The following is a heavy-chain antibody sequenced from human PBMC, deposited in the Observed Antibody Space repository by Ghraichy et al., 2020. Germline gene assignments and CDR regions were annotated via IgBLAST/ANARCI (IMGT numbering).Heavy chain of an antibody. Sequence: GGSLRLSCAASGFTFSSYWMSWVRQAPGKGLEWVANIKQDGSEKYYVDSVKGRFTISRDNAKNSLYLQMNSLRAEDTAVYYCARKLHSGSSANWFDPWGQGTLVTVSS. CDR1: GFTFSSYW. D-gene: IGHD3-10*01. V-gene: IGHV3-7*04. J-gene: IGHJ5*02. CDR3: ARKLHSGSSANWFDP. CDR2: IKQDGSEK.